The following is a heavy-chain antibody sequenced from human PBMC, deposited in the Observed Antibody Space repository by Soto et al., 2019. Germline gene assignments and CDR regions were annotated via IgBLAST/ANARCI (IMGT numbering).Heavy chain of an antibody. CDR3: AQRRLWSTNWNAGWFDP. V-gene: IGHV2-5*02. CDR2: IYWDDDK. J-gene: IGHJ5*02. CDR1: GFSLSTSGVG. D-gene: IGHD1-20*01. Sequence: QITLRESGPTLVKPTQTLTLTCTFSGFSLSTSGVGVGWIRQPPGKALEWLAVIYWDDDKRYSPSLNNRRTSAKDTGKNQVVLTMPNMDPVDTATYYCAQRRLWSTNWNAGWFDPWGQGTLVTVSS.